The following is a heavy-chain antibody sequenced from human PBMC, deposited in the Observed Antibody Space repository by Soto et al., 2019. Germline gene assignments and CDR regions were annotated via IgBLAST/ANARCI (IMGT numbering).Heavy chain of an antibody. CDR1: GGSISSGGYY. J-gene: IGHJ6*03. D-gene: IGHD4-4*01. V-gene: IGHV4-31*03. Sequence: SETLSLTCTVSGGSISSGGYYWSWIRQHPGKGLEWIGYIYYSGSTYYNPSLKSRVTISVDTSKNQFSLKLSSVTAADTAVYYCARATVTTGLAGYYYYYYMDVWGKGTTVTVSS. CDR2: IYYSGST. CDR3: ARATVTTGLAGYYYYYYMDV.